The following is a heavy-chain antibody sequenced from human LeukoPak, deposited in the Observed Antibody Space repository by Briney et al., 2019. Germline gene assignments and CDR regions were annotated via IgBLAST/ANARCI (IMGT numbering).Heavy chain of an antibody. V-gene: IGHV4-59*01. J-gene: IGHJ3*02. CDR3: ARVVDYYDSSGYYYPAFDI. Sequence: SETLSLTCTVSGGCISSYYWSWIRQPPGKGLEWIGYIYYSGSTNYNPSLKSRVTISVDTSKNQFSLKLSSVTAADTAVYYWARVVDYYDSSGYYYPAFDIWGQGTMVTVSS. CDR2: IYYSGST. CDR1: GGCISSYY. D-gene: IGHD3-22*01.